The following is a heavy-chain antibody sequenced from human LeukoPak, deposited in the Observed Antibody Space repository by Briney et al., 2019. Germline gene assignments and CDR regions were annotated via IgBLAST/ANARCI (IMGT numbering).Heavy chain of an antibody. V-gene: IGHV4-30-4*01. J-gene: IGHJ2*01. CDR2: FYYSGGT. CDR1: GGSISSGDYY. CDR3: ARADSSGYTNWYFDL. Sequence: SETLSLTCTISGGSISSGDYYWSWIRQPPGKGLEWIGYFYYSGGTYYNPSLKSRVTISVDTSRNQSSLNLSSVTAEDTAVYYCARADSSGYTNWYFDLWGRGTLVTVSS. D-gene: IGHD3-22*01.